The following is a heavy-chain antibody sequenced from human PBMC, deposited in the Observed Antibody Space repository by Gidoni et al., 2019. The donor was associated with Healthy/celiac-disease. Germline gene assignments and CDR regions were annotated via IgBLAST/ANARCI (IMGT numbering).Heavy chain of an antibody. D-gene: IGHD6-19*01. Sequence: EVQLVESGGGLVKPGGSLSISCAAAGFTFSNAGMSWVRQAPGRGLEWVGRIKSKTDGGTTDHAAPVKGRFTISRDDSKNTLYLQMNSLKTEDTAVYYCTTNVAVAGRFCDYWGQGTLVTVSS. J-gene: IGHJ4*02. V-gene: IGHV3-15*01. CDR3: TTNVAVAGRFCDY. CDR1: GFTFSNAG. CDR2: IKSKTDGGTT.